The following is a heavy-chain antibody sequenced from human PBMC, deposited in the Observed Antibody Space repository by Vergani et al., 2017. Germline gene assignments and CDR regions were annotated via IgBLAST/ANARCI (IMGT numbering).Heavy chain of an antibody. Sequence: QVQLVQSGAEVKKPGASVKVSCKASGYTFTSYGISWVRQAPGQGLEWMGWISAYNGNTNYAQKLQGRVTMTTDTSTSTAYMELRSLRSDDTAVYYCASAGITMVRGVQNWFDPWGQGTLVTVSS. J-gene: IGHJ5*02. CDR1: GYTFTSYG. CDR2: ISAYNGNT. V-gene: IGHV1-18*04. CDR3: ASAGITMVRGVQNWFDP. D-gene: IGHD3-10*01.